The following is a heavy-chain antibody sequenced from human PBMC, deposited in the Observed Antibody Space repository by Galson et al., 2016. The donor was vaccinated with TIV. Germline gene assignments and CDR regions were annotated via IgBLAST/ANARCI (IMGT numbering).Heavy chain of an antibody. CDR3: ATVEGCGGSCYCFDF. V-gene: IGHV1-18*01. J-gene: IGHJ4*02. CDR2: ISVYNGNT. Sequence: QSGAEVKKPGASVKVSCQASSYTFNTYDITWVRQVPGQGLEWLGWISVYNGNTNYAQKFQDRVTMTTDTSTKTAHMELRGLRSDDTAVYYCATVEGCGGSCYCFDFWGQGTLVTVSS. D-gene: IGHD2-15*01. CDR1: SYTFNTYD.